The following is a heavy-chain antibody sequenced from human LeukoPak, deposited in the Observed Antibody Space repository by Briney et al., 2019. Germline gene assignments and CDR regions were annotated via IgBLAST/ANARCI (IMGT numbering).Heavy chain of an antibody. CDR2: IKTDGRDT. J-gene: IGHJ4*02. V-gene: IGHV3-74*01. CDR1: GFTFSDYW. D-gene: IGHD1-1*01. CDR3: VVERTGIWVFDY. Sequence: GGSLRLSCAASGFTFSDYWMHWVRHAPGKGLVWVSRIKTDGRDTNYADSVKGRFTISRDNAKNTLYMQMNRLRAEDTAVYYCVVERTGIWVFDYWGQGTLVTVSS.